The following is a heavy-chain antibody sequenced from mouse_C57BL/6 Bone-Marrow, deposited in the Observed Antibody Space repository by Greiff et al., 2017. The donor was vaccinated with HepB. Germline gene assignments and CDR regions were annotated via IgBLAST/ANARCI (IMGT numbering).Heavy chain of an antibody. V-gene: IGHV14-2*01. CDR1: GFNIKDYD. D-gene: IGHD1-1*01. J-gene: IGHJ2*01. Sequence: VQLQQSGAELVKPGASVKLSCTASGFNIKDYDMHWVKQRTEQGLEWIGRIDPEDGETKYAPNFQGKATMTADTSSNTAYLQLSSLTSEDTAVYYRARSERFHYYGSTFDYWGQGTTLTVSS. CDR3: ARSERFHYYGSTFDY. CDR2: IDPEDGET.